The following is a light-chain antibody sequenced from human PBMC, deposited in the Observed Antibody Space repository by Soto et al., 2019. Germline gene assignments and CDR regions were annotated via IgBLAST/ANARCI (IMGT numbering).Light chain of an antibody. CDR1: QTISRY. V-gene: IGKV1-39*01. Sequence: DIQMTESPSSLSASVGERVNVTSRASQTISRYVNWYQPKPXKAPTLXXSSASSLEGGVPSRFSGGGSGTTLTLTLTGLQPEDFANYDCQRNYRNTTWTFGQGTQVDIK. CDR3: QRNYRNTTWT. CDR2: SAS. J-gene: IGKJ1*01.